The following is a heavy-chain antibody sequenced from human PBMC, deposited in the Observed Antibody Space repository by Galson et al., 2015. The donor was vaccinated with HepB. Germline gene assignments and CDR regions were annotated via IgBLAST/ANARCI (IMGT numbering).Heavy chain of an antibody. CDR2: IIPIFGTA. D-gene: IGHD2-21*01. V-gene: IGHV1-69*13. CDR3: ASGPNCGGDCFRPLEFDP. Sequence: SVKVSCKASGGTLSSYAISWVRQAPGQGLEWMGGIIPIFGTANYAQKFQGRVTITADESTSTAYMELSSLRSEDTAVYYCASGPNCGGDCFRPLEFDPWGQGTLVTVSS. J-gene: IGHJ5*02. CDR1: GGTLSSYA.